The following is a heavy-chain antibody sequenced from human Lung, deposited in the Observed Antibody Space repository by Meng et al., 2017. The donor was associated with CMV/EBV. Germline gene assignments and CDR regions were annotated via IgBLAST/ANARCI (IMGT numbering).Heavy chain of an antibody. CDR2: IIPIFAIA. J-gene: IGHJ6*02. D-gene: IGHD2-2*01. Sequence: SVKVSCKASRNTFSSYTLTWVRQAPGQGLEWMGGIIPIFAIANYAQSFRGRVTITADTSTSTGYMELSGLRSEDTAVYYCAVYCGTTSCYDGYGMDVWGQGTTVTFSS. CDR1: RNTFSSYT. CDR3: AVYCGTTSCYDGYGMDV. V-gene: IGHV1-69*10.